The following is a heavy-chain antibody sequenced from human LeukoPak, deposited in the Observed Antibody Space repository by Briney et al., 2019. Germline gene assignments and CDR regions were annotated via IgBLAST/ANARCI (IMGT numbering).Heavy chain of an antibody. Sequence: KPSETLSLTCTVSGGSISSANYSWNWIRQHPGKGLEWIGSIYFTGTTHYNPSLKTRVTLSIDTSKNRFFLELSSVTAADTAMYYCARDTDGANSNSFDPWGQGSLVTVSS. D-gene: IGHD7-27*01. CDR3: ARDTDGANSNSFDP. CDR1: GGSISSANYS. J-gene: IGHJ5*02. V-gene: IGHV4-31*03. CDR2: IYFTGTT.